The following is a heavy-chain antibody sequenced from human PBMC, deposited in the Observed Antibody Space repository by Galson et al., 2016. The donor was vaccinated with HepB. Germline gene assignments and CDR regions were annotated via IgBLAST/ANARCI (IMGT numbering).Heavy chain of an antibody. CDR3: ARDGPNKLTWGGRYFYYGMDV. CDR1: GFTFSGYA. Sequence: SLRLPCAASGFTFSGYAMHWVRQAPGKGLEWVAVISYDGSNKYYADSVKGRFTISRDNSTTTLYLQMNILRAEDTAVYYCARDGPNKLTWGGRYFYYGMDVWGQGTTITVSS. CDR2: ISYDGSNK. V-gene: IGHV3-30*04. J-gene: IGHJ6*02. D-gene: IGHD3-10*01.